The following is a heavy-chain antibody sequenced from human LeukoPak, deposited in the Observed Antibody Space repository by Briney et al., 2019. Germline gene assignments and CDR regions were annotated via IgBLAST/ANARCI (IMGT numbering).Heavy chain of an antibody. V-gene: IGHV3-33*01. CDR1: GFTFSSYG. J-gene: IGHJ4*02. D-gene: IGHD1-26*01. CDR2: IWYDGSNK. CDR3: ARGVWANYYFDY. Sequence: GGSLRLSCAASGFTFSSYGMHGVRQAPGEGLEWVAVIWYDGSNKYYADSVKGRFTISRDNSKNTLYLQMNSLRAEDTAVYYCARGVWANYYFDYWGQGTLVTVSS.